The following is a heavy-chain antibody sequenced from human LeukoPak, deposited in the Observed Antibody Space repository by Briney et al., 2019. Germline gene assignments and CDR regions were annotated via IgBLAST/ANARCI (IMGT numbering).Heavy chain of an antibody. CDR3: ARSISDSSGYHYPDY. V-gene: IGHV2-70*11. Sequence: SGPALVKPTQTPTLTCTFSGFSLSTSGMCVSWIRQPPGKALEWLARIDWDDDKYYSTSLKTRLTISKDTSKNQVVLTMTNMDPVDTATYYCARSISDSSGYHYPDYWGQGTLVTVSS. CDR2: IDWDDDK. J-gene: IGHJ4*02. D-gene: IGHD3-22*01. CDR1: GFSLSTSGMC.